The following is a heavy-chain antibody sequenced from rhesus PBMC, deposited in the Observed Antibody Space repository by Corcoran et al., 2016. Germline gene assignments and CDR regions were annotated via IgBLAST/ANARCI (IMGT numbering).Heavy chain of an antibody. V-gene: IGHV3S5*01. CDR2: INSGGGST. Sequence: EVQLVETGGGLVQPGGSLKLSCAASGFTFSSYGMSWVCQAPGRGLEWVSAINSGGGSTYYADSVKGRFTISRDNSKNTLSLQMNSLRAEDTAVYYCAKATHSLDWLLSYGLDSWGQGVVVTVSS. D-gene: IGHD3-3*01. CDR3: AKATHSLDWLLSYGLDS. J-gene: IGHJ6*01. CDR1: GFTFSSYG.